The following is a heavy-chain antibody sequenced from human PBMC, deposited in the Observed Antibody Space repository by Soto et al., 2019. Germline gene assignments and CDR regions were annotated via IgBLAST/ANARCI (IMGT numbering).Heavy chain of an antibody. CDR3: ARGRNAKYYDI. Sequence: QVQLLQSGGGAVQPGTSLTLSCAATGFTFANYPMHWVRQGPDKGLEWLALISEDGSSQYFADSMKGRFTVTRDNSKNTLYLHLNGLRREDAAVYHCARGRNAKYYDIWGQGSLVSV. J-gene: IGHJ4*02. D-gene: IGHD3-9*01. CDR1: GFTFANYP. V-gene: IGHV3-30-3*01. CDR2: ISEDGSSQ.